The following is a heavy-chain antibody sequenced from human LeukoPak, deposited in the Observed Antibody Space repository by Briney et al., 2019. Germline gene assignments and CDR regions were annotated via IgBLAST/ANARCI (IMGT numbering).Heavy chain of an antibody. CDR1: GFTFSSYA. Sequence: GGSLRLSCAASGFTFSSYAMSWVRQAPGKGLEWVSAISGSGGSTYYADSVKGRFTISRDNSKNTLYLQMNSLRAGDTAVYYCAKGFSGRYYGFKYCFDYWGQGTLVTVSS. J-gene: IGHJ4*02. D-gene: IGHD1-26*01. CDR2: ISGSGGST. CDR3: AKGFSGRYYGFKYCFDY. V-gene: IGHV3-23*01.